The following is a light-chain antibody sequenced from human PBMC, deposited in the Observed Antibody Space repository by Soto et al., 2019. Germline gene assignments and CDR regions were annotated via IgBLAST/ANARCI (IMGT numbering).Light chain of an antibody. CDR2: DAS. V-gene: IGKV1-33*01. CDR1: QDIRNS. J-gene: IGKJ4*01. Sequence: IQMTQSPSSLSASVGDRVTVTCQASQDIRNSLNWYQQKPGEAPRLLIYDASNLEAGVPSRFSGSGSGTDFTFTISSLQPEDIATYYCQQYDNLSALTFGGGTKVEIK. CDR3: QQYDNLSALT.